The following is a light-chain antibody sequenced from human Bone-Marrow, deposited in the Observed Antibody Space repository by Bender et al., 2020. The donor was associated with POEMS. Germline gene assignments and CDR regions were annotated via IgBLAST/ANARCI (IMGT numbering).Light chain of an antibody. CDR3: SSYTSTGTLV. CDR1: SSDVGGYNY. V-gene: IGLV2-14*01. Sequence: QSALTQPASVSGSPGQSITISCTGTSSDVGGYNYVSWYQQHPGKAPKLMICEVNNRPSGVSDRFSGSKSGNTASLTISGLQAEDEADYYCSSYTSTGTLVFGGGTKLTVL. CDR2: EVN. J-gene: IGLJ3*02.